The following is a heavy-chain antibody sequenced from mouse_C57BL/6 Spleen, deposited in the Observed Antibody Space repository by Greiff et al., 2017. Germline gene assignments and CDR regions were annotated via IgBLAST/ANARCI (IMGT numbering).Heavy chain of an antibody. Sequence: QVQLQQSGPELVKPGASVKISCKASGYAFSSSWMNWVKQRPGKGLEWIGRIYPGDGDTNYNGKFKGKATLTADKSSSTAYMQLSSLTSEDSAVYFCARRYGSSYRGYFDYWGQGTTLTVSS. D-gene: IGHD1-1*01. CDR1: GYAFSSSW. J-gene: IGHJ2*01. CDR3: ARRYGSSYRGYFDY. V-gene: IGHV1-82*01. CDR2: IYPGDGDT.